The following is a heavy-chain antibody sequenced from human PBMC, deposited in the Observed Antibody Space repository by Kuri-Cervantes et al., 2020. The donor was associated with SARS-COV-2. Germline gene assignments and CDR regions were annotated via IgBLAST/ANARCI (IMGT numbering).Heavy chain of an antibody. D-gene: IGHD4-17*01. CDR2: ISSSSSYI. Sequence: GGSLRLSCAASGFTFSSYSMNWVRQAPGKGLEWVSSISSSSSYIYYADSVKGRFTISRDNAKNSLYLQMNSLRAEDTAVYYCAREERHSVTTRYYYYGMDVWGQGTTVTVSS. CDR1: GFTFSSYS. J-gene: IGHJ6*02. CDR3: AREERHSVTTRYYYYGMDV. V-gene: IGHV3-21*01.